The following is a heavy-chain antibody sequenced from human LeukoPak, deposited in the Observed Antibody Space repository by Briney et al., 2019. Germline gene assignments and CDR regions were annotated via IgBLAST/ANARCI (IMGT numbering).Heavy chain of an antibody. CDR1: GYXFTNYG. D-gene: IGHD7-27*01. CDR2: ISAYNDNA. V-gene: IGHV1-18*01. CDR3: ARSTLGIEFDY. Sequence: ASVKVSCKASGYXFTNYGISWVRQAPGQGLEWMGQISAYNDNAHYAQRLEGRVTMTSETSTRTAYMELRSLRSDDAAVYYCARSTLGIEFDYWGQGSLVTVSS. J-gene: IGHJ4*02.